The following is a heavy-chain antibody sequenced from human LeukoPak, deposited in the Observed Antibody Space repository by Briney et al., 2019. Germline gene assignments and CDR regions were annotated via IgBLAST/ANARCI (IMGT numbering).Heavy chain of an antibody. V-gene: IGHV3-9*01. D-gene: IGHD3/OR15-3a*01. J-gene: IGHJ4*02. CDR2: ISWNSGLI. Sequence: PGGSLRLSCAVSGFTFDEYAMHWVRQAPGKGLEWVSGISWNSGLIDYADSVKGRFTISRDNAKNSLYLQMNSLKAEDTAFYYCAKGGIFGLVTYYFDYWGQGTLVTVSS. CDR3: AKGGIFGLVTYYFDY. CDR1: GFTFDEYA.